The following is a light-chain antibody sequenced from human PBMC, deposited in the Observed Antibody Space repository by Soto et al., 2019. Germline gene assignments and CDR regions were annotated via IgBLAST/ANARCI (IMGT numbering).Light chain of an antibody. J-gene: IGKJ4*01. CDR1: QSVTTN. Sequence: IVMTQSPVTLSVSPGERATLSCRASQSVTTNLAWYQQKPGQAPRLLIYGASTRATGIPARFSGSGSGTEFILTISSLQSEDFAVYYCQQHNTWPRTFGGGTKVDIK. CDR2: GAS. CDR3: QQHNTWPRT. V-gene: IGKV3-15*01.